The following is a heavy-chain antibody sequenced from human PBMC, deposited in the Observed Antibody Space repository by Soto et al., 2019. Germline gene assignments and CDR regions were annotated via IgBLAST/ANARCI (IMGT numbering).Heavy chain of an antibody. V-gene: IGHV1-69*13. D-gene: IGHD6-13*01. CDR1: GGTFSSYA. Sequence: SVKVSCKASGGTFSSYAISWVRQAPGQGLEWMGGIIPIFGTANYAQKFQGRVTITADESTSTAYMELSSLRSEDTAVYYCGRELPFIAAAGLDDWFDPWGQGTLVTVSS. CDR2: IIPIFGTA. J-gene: IGHJ5*02. CDR3: GRELPFIAAAGLDDWFDP.